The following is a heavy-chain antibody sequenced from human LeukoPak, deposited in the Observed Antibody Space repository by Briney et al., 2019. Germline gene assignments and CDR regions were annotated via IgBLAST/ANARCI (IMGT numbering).Heavy chain of an antibody. D-gene: IGHD3-22*01. CDR3: ASPRRPNYYDSSGSFDY. J-gene: IGHJ4*02. V-gene: IGHV3-48*01. Sequence: GGSLRLSCAASGFTFSSYSMNWVRQAPGKGLEWVSYISSSSSTIYYADSVKGRFTISRDNAKNSLYLQMNSLRAEDTAVYCCASPRRPNYYDSSGSFDYWGQGTLVTVSS. CDR1: GFTFSSYS. CDR2: ISSSSSTI.